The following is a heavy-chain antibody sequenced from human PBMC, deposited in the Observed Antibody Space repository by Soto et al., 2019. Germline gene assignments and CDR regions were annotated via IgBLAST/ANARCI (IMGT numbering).Heavy chain of an antibody. V-gene: IGHV4-34*01. CDR3: ARQTYYYGMDV. Sequence: QVQLQQWGAGLLKPSETLSLTCAVYGGSFSGYYWSWIRQPPGTGLEWIGEINHSGSTNYNPSLKSRVTISVDTSKNQFSLKLSSVTAADTAVYYCARQTYYYGMDVWGQGTTVTVSS. CDR1: GGSFSGYY. CDR2: INHSGST. J-gene: IGHJ6*02.